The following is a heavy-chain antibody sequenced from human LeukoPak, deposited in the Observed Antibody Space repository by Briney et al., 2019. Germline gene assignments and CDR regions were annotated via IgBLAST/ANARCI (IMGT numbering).Heavy chain of an antibody. CDR3: ARRLGYCSSTSCLLHYYYYYMDV. CDR2: IYYSGST. J-gene: IGHJ6*03. Sequence: PSETLSLTCTVSGGSISSSSYYWGWIRQPPGKGLECIGSIYYSGSTYYNPSLKSRVTISVDTSKNQFSLKLSSVTAADTAVYYCARRLGYCSSTSCLLHYYYYYMDVWGKGTTVTVSS. CDR1: GGSISSSSYY. V-gene: IGHV4-39*01. D-gene: IGHD2-2*01.